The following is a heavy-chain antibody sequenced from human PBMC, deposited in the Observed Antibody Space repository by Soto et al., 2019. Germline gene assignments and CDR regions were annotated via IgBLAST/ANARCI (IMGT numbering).Heavy chain of an antibody. Sequence: PGGSLRLSCAASGFPFSSTDMTWVRQAPGEGLDWVSTIDGSGGTTYYADSVKGRFTISRDNSKNTLYLQMNSLRAEDTAVYYCARVGWGYCSSTSCFNYYYYGMDVWGQGTTVTVSS. CDR2: IDGSGGTT. V-gene: IGHV3-23*01. J-gene: IGHJ6*02. CDR1: GFPFSSTD. D-gene: IGHD2-2*01. CDR3: ARVGWGYCSSTSCFNYYYYGMDV.